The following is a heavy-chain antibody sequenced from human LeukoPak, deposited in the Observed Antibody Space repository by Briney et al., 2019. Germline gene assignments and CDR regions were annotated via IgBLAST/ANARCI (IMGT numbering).Heavy chain of an antibody. V-gene: IGHV3-23*01. CDR1: RFTFSSYA. CDR3: AKDRRRGSSGSTGEYFQS. CDR2: ISGSGGST. J-gene: IGHJ1*01. D-gene: IGHD6-19*01. Sequence: GRSLRLSCAVARFTFSSYAMSWVSQAPGKGLEWVSAISGSGGSTYYADSVKGRFTISRDNSKNTLYLQMNSLRAEETVGYYCAKDRRRGSSGSTGEYFQSWGQGTLVTVSS.